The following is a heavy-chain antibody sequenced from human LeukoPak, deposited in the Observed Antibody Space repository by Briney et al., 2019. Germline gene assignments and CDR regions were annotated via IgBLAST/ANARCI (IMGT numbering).Heavy chain of an antibody. CDR2: IYHSGST. D-gene: IGHD5-18*01. J-gene: IGHJ4*02. CDR1: GYSISSGYY. Sequence: SETLSLTCTVCGYSISSGYYWGWIRQPPGKGLEWIGSIYHSGSTYYNPSLKSRVIISVDTSKNQFSLKLSSVTAADTAVYYCARGGYSYAVDYWGQGTLVTVSS. CDR3: ARGGYSYAVDY. V-gene: IGHV4-38-2*02.